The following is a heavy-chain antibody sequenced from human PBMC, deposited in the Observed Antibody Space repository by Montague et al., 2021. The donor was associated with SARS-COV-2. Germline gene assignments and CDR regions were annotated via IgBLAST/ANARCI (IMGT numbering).Heavy chain of an antibody. V-gene: IGHV4-39*01. Sequence: SETLSLTCTVSGDSVSSSDHYWGWIRQPPGKGLGWLGIVYYSGYTYYNPSVKGRVTISIDASKNQFSLKLNSLTATDTAIYHCARRRLREDYFDFWGKGTLLTVSS. CDR3: ARRRLREDYFDF. CDR1: GDSVSSSDHY. J-gene: IGHJ4*02. D-gene: IGHD4-17*01. CDR2: VYYSGYT.